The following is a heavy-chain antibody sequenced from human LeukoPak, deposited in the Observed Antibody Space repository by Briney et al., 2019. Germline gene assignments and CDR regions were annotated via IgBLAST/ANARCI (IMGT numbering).Heavy chain of an antibody. CDR3: AKAYESDY. V-gene: IGHV3-30*18. D-gene: IGHD2-8*01. J-gene: IGHJ4*02. CDR1: GFTFSSYG. CDR2: ISYDGSNK. Sequence: GRSLRLSCAASGFTFSSYGMHWVRQAPGKGLEWVAVISYDGSNKYYADSVKGRFTISRGNSENTLYLQMNSLRAEDTAVYYCAKAYESDYWGQGTLVTVSS.